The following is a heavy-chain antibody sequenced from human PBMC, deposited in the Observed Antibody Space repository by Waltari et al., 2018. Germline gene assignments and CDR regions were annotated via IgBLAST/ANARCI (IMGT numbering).Heavy chain of an antibody. CDR3: ARGYDTWALDI. CDR2: MSPNSGNT. V-gene: IGHV1-8*01. D-gene: IGHD3-9*01. J-gene: IGHJ3*02. CDR1: GYRFTSYD. Sequence: QVPLAQSGAEAKKPGASVKVSCKASGYRFTSYDIHWVRQDPGRGLEWMGRMSPNSGNTNYAQKFQGRVTLTRDTSMNTAYMELNSLTSDDTAVYYCARGYDTWALDIWGQGTMVIVSS.